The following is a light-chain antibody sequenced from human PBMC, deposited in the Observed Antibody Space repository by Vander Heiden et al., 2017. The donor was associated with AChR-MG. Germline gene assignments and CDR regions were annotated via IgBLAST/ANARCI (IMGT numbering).Light chain of an antibody. CDR3: QQSKNWPLT. J-gene: IGKJ4*01. V-gene: IGKV3-15*01. Sequence: EIVMTQSPATLSVSPGERATLSCRASQTVNSNLAWYQQKPGQAPRLVIYGASTRATDIPARFSGSGSGTEFTLTISSLQSEDFAVYYCQQSKNWPLTFGGGTEVEIK. CDR1: QTVNSN. CDR2: GAS.